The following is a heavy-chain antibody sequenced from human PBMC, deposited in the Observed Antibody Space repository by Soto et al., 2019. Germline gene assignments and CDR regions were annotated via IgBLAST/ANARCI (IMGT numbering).Heavy chain of an antibody. CDR3: AREYVAVAGTEVWLDP. CDR2: IWYDGSNK. J-gene: IGHJ5*02. CDR1: GFTFSSYG. D-gene: IGHD6-19*01. V-gene: IGHV3-33*01. Sequence: GGSLRLSCAASGFTFSSYGMHWVRQAPGKGLEGVAVIWYDGSNKYYADSVKGRFTISRDNSKKTLYLQMNSLRAEDTAVYYCAREYVAVAGTEVWLDPWGQGTLVTDSS.